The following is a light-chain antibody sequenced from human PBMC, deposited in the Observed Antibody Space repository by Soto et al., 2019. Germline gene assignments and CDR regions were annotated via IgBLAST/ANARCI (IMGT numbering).Light chain of an antibody. CDR1: QSVSSSY. CDR3: QQYGSSLLT. J-gene: IGKJ4*01. Sequence: EIVLTQSPGTLSLSPGERATLSCRASQSVSSSYLAWYQQKPGQAPRLLIYDASSRATGIPDRFGGSGSGTDFTLTISRLEPEDFAVYYCQQYGSSLLTFGGGTKVEIK. V-gene: IGKV3-20*01. CDR2: DAS.